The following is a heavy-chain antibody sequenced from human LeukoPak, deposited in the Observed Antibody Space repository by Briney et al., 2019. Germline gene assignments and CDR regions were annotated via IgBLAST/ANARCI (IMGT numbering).Heavy chain of an antibody. Sequence: GGPLRLSCAASGFTFSSYSMNWVRQAPGKGLEWVSYISSSSSTIYYADSVKGRFTISRDNAKNSLYLQMNSLRAEDTAVYYCAREKISYYYGMDVWGQGTTVTVSS. V-gene: IGHV3-48*01. J-gene: IGHJ6*02. CDR1: GFTFSSYS. CDR3: AREKISYYYGMDV. CDR2: ISSSSSTI.